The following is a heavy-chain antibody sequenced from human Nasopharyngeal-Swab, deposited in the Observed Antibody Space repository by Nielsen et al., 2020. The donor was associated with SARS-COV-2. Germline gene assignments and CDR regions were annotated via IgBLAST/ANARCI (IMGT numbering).Heavy chain of an antibody. CDR3: ARGPGVYCSGGSCYPGAFDY. Sequence: GESLKISCTASGFRFRSYLISWVRQTPGKGLEWVANINQGGSERDYVDSVKGRFTISRGNAENSLYQQMNSLRAEDTAVYYCARGPGVYCSGGSCYPGAFDYWGQGTLVTVSS. V-gene: IGHV3-7*01. J-gene: IGHJ4*02. CDR2: INQGGSER. D-gene: IGHD2-15*01. CDR1: GFRFRSYL.